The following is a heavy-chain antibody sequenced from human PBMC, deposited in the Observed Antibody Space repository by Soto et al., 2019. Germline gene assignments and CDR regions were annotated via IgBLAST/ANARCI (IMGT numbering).Heavy chain of an antibody. J-gene: IGHJ4*02. D-gene: IGHD2-2*01. CDR2: IDESGNYI. V-gene: IGHV3-21*01. Sequence: EVQVVESGGGLVKPGGSLRLSCTASGSTFSNYGMNWVRQAPGKGLEWVSSIDESGNYIYYNDSVQGRFIISSDHVKNSLYIHMNSLRAQDTAIYFCARDESAGSSIRYWGQGTLVTVSS. CDR1: GSTFSNYG. CDR3: ARDESAGSSIRY.